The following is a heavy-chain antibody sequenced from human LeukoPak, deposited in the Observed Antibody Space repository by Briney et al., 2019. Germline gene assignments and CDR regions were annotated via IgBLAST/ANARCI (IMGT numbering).Heavy chain of an antibody. CDR3: AGHHPRNTVDF. D-gene: IGHD2/OR15-2a*01. Sequence: SGGXXSXYYWSWIRQPPGKGLEWIAYISDIGSINYNPSLKSRVTISLETSKNQFSLKLSSVTAADTAVYYCAGHHPRNTVDFWGQGTLVTVSS. CDR1: GGXXSXYY. J-gene: IGHJ4*02. CDR2: ISDIGSI. V-gene: IGHV4-59*08.